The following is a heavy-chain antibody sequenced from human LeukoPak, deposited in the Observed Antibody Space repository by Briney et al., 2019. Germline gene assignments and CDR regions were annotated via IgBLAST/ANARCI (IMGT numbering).Heavy chain of an antibody. CDR2: IYSGGST. Sequence: GGSLRLSCAASGFTVSSNYMSWVRQAPGKGLEWVSVIYSGGSTYYADSVKGRFTISRDNSKNTLYLRMNSLRAEDTAVYYCARAGLDSGWYAGYFDYWGQGTLVTVSS. J-gene: IGHJ4*02. D-gene: IGHD6-19*01. V-gene: IGHV3-66*01. CDR1: GFTVSSNY. CDR3: ARAGLDSGWYAGYFDY.